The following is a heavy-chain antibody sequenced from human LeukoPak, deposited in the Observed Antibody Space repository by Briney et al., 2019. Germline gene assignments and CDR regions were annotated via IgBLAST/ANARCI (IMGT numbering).Heavy chain of an antibody. Sequence: GASVKVSCKASGYTFTGYYMHWVRQVPGQGLEWMGWINPNSGGTNYAEKLQGRVTMTTDTSTSTVYMELRSLRSDDTAVYYCARDSLYYGSGSYLGFDPWGQGTLVTVSS. V-gene: IGHV1-2*02. CDR1: GYTFTGYY. J-gene: IGHJ5*02. CDR3: ARDSLYYGSGSYLGFDP. CDR2: INPNSGGT. D-gene: IGHD3-10*01.